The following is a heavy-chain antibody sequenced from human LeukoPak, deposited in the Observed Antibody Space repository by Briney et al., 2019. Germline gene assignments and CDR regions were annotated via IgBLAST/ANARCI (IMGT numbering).Heavy chain of an antibody. D-gene: IGHD3-22*01. CDR1: GFTFNVHA. J-gene: IGHJ3*02. Sequence: GGSLRLSCAASGFTFNVHAMTWVRQAPGKGLEWVSTIGNDLYYADSVKGRFTISRDDSKSTLYLQMNSLRAEDTAIHYCTKDMIPGNGEYDAFDMWGQGTIVSVSS. CDR2: IGNDL. V-gene: IGHV3-23*01. CDR3: TKDMIPGNGEYDAFDM.